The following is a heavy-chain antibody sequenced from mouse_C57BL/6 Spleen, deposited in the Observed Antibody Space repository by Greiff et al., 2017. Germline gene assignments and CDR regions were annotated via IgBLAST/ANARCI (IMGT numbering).Heavy chain of an antibody. CDR1: GFTFSDYY. CDR3: ARYGSSHWYFDV. D-gene: IGHD1-1*01. V-gene: IGHV5-16*01. J-gene: IGHJ1*03. Sequence: EVQRVESEGGLVQPGSSMKLSCTASGFTFSDYYMAWVRQVPEKGLEWVANINYDGSSTYYLDSLKSRFIISRDNAKNILYLQMSSLKSEDTATYYCARYGSSHWYFDVWGTGTTVTVSS. CDR2: INYDGSST.